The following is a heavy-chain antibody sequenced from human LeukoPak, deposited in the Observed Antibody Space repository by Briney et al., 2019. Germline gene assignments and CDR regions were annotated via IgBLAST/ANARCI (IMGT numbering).Heavy chain of an antibody. Sequence: GRSLRPSCAASGFTLSNYGMHWVRQAPGKGLEWVAVIWYDENYKYYADSVQGRFTISRDNSNNTLYLQMNSLTAQDSAVFYCAREYYYDSSGSYSYYFDYWGQGTLVTVSS. CDR3: AREYYYDSSGSYSYYFDY. CDR2: IWYDENYK. J-gene: IGHJ4*02. CDR1: GFTLSNYG. V-gene: IGHV3-33*01. D-gene: IGHD3-22*01.